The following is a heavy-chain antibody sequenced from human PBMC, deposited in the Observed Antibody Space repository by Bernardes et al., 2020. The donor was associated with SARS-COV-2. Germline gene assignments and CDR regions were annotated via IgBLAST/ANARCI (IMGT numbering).Heavy chain of an antibody. Sequence: VQVSCKASGYTFTGYFIHWVRQAPGQRLEWMGWINPNTGGTNYIQKFQGRVTMTRDTSITTAYMELSRLGSDDTAIYYCARTRTTISTTGIPVDYWGQGTLVTVSS. CDR3: ARTRTTISTTGIPVDY. V-gene: IGHV1-2*02. CDR2: INPNTGGT. CDR1: GYTFTGYF. J-gene: IGHJ4*02. D-gene: IGHD2-21*02.